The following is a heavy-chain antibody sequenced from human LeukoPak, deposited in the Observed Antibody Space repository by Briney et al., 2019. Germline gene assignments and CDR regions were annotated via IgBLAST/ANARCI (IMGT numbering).Heavy chain of an antibody. Sequence: PSETLSLTCAVSGGSISSGGYSWSWIRQPPGKGLEWIGYIYHSGSTYYNPSLKSRVTISVDRSKNQFSLKLSSVTAADTAVYYCARGRYFDYGGQGTLVTVSS. CDR2: IYHSGST. CDR1: GGSISSGGYS. J-gene: IGHJ4*02. V-gene: IGHV4-30-2*01. CDR3: ARGRYFDY.